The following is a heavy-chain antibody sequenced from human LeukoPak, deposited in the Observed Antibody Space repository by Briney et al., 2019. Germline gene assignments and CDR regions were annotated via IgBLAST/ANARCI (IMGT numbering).Heavy chain of an antibody. CDR2: LGIAGDT. Sequence: PGGSLRLSCAASGFTFSTYDMHWVRQGTGEGLEWVSGLGIAGDTDYTGSVKGRFTISRDDAKNSLYLQMNSLRAGDTAVYYCVRASGRYYDFDCWGQGTLVTVSS. CDR1: GFTFSTYD. CDR3: VRASGRYYDFDC. D-gene: IGHD1-26*01. V-gene: IGHV3-13*04. J-gene: IGHJ4*02.